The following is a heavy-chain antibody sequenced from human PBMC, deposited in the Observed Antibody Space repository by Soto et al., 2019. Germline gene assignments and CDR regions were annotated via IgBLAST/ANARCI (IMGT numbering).Heavy chain of an antibody. J-gene: IGHJ5*02. Sequence: TLSLTCTVSNGSIDNTVFFWNWILQYPGRGLEWISYISYSGKTFYNPSLQSRVSMSLDTSTNQFSLKLSSVTAADTAVYFCARHLSGDYPNANWFDPWGQGTLVTVSS. CDR1: NGSIDNTVFF. CDR3: ARHLSGDYPNANWFDP. CDR2: ISYSGKT. V-gene: IGHV4-31*03. D-gene: IGHD4-17*01.